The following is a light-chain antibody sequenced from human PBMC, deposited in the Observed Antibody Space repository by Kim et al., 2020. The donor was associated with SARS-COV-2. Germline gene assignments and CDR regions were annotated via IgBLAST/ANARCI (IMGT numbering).Light chain of an antibody. Sequence: SVTTSRTGTSSDVVGCNYVAWYQQHPGKAPKLMIYGVSKRPSGVPDRFSGSKSGNTASLTVSGLQAEDEADYYCSSYAGSNNLHWVFGGGTQLTVL. J-gene: IGLJ3*02. CDR1: SSDVVGCNY. V-gene: IGLV2-8*01. CDR3: SSYAGSNNLHWV. CDR2: GVS.